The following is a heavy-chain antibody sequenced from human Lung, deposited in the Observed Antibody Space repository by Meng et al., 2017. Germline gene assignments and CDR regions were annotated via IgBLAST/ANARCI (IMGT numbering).Heavy chain of an antibody. Sequence: VQVQEAGRGSVKSSGTLSLTWAVLCGSISSRNWWSWVRQSPGKGLEWIGEIYHSGSINYNPSLESRVTIVLDKSQNHCYFKVKSVTAADTAVYYCVRGGQDQAYYDFWSGPFVPWGQGTLVTVSS. CDR2: IYHSGSI. CDR3: VRGGQDQAYYDFWSGPFVP. J-gene: IGHJ5*02. CDR1: CGSISSRNW. D-gene: IGHD3-3*01. V-gene: IGHV4-4*02.